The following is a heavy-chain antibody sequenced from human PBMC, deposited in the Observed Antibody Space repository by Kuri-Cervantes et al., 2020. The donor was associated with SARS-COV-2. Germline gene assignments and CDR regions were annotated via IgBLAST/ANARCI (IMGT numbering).Heavy chain of an antibody. CDR2: ISAYNGNT. Sequence: ASVKVSCKASGYTFTGYYMHWVRQAPGQGLEWMGWISAYNGNTNYAQKLQGRVTMTTDTSTSTAYMELRSLRSDDTAVYYCARVLNSDLAYCGGDCYPYFDYWGQGTLVTVSS. J-gene: IGHJ4*02. D-gene: IGHD2-21*01. CDR3: ARVLNSDLAYCGGDCYPYFDY. CDR1: GYTFTGYY. V-gene: IGHV1-18*04.